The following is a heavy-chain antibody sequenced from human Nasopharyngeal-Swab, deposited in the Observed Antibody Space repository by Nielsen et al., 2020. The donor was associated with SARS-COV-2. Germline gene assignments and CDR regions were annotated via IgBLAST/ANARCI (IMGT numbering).Heavy chain of an antibody. D-gene: IGHD3-16*01. CDR1: GGSISSSSYF. CDR3: ARPRGGWAFDI. CDR2: ISTSGSTT. J-gene: IGHJ3*02. Sequence: LSLTCAVSGGSISSSSYFWGWIRQSPGKGLEWVSYISTSGSTTSFADSVKGRFTISRDNAKNSLYLQMNSLRAEDTAVYYCARPRGGWAFDIWGQGTMVTVSS. V-gene: IGHV3-11*01.